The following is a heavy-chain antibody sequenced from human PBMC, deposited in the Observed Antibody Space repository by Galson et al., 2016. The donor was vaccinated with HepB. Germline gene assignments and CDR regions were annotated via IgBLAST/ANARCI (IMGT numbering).Heavy chain of an antibody. V-gene: IGHV3-23*01. D-gene: IGHD3-22*01. CDR2: ISGSTT. J-gene: IGHJ2*01. CDR1: GFTFNSYA. Sequence: RLSCAASGFTFNSYALTWIRQTPGKGLEWVSSISGSTTYYADSVRGRFTISSDNSKNTLFLQMNSLRADDTAIYYCARSEGYLYDGSSYSGYWYFDLWGRGTPVTVSS. CDR3: ARSEGYLYDGSSYSGYWYFDL.